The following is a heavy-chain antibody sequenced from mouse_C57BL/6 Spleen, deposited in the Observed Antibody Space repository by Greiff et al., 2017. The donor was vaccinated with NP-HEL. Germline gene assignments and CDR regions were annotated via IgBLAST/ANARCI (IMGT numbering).Heavy chain of an antibody. CDR1: GYTFTSYW. CDR2: IDPSDSYT. J-gene: IGHJ1*03. D-gene: IGHD1-1*01. V-gene: IGHV1-59*01. Sequence: QVQLQQPGAELVRPGTSVKLSCKASGYTFTSYWMHWVKQRPGQGLEWIGVIDPSDSYTNYNQKFKGKATLTVDTSSSTAYMQLSSLTSEDSAVYYCARYTGSRYWYFDVWGTGTTVTVSS. CDR3: ARYTGSRYWYFDV.